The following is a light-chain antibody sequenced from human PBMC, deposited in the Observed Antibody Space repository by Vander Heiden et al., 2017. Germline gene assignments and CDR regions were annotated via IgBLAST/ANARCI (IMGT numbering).Light chain of an antibody. J-gene: IGLJ3*02. CDR1: SNNVGNQR. CDR2: CNN. CDR3: SGWDSSLSVLV. V-gene: IGLV10-54*04. Sequence: QARLTQPPSVSKGLIQTATLTCTGTSNNVGNQRSAWLHQHQRHHPNRLFFCNNNRPSGISERFSSSRSGNTASPLTIALQPEDEADDYCSGWDSSLSVLVFGGGTKLTVL.